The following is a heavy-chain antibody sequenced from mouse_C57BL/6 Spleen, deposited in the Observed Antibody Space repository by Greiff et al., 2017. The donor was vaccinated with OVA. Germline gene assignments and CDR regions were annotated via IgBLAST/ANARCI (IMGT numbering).Heavy chain of an antibody. CDR1: GYTFTDHT. V-gene: IGHV1-78*01. CDR3: ARCYYGSSYDYFDY. CDR2: IYPRDGST. Sequence: VQLQQSDAELVKPGASVKISCKVSGYTFTDHTIHWMKQRPEQGLEWIGYIYPRDGSTKYNEKFKGKATLTADKSSSTAYMQFSSLTSEDSAIYYCARCYYGSSYDYFDYWGQGTTLTVSS. J-gene: IGHJ2*01. D-gene: IGHD1-1*01.